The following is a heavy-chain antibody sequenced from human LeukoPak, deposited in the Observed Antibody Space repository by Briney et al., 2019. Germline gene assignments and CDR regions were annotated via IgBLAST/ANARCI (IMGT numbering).Heavy chain of an antibody. V-gene: IGHV3-64*01. J-gene: IGHJ4*02. Sequence: GGSLRLSCAASGFTFSSYAMHWVRQAPGKGLEYVSAISSNGGSTYYANSVKGRFTISRDDSKNTLYLQMNSLKTEDTAVYYCFLPDYWGQGTLVTVSS. D-gene: IGHD3-3*01. CDR3: FLPDY. CDR2: ISSNGGST. CDR1: GFTFSSYA.